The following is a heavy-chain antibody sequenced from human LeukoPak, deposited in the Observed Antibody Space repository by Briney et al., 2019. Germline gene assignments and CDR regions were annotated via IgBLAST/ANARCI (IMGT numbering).Heavy chain of an antibody. CDR1: GGSISSYY. D-gene: IGHD6-13*01. V-gene: IGHV4-59*08. J-gene: IGHJ4*02. Sequence: SETLSLTCTVSGGSISSYYWSWIRQPTGKGLEWIGYIYYSGSTNYNPSLKSRVTISVDTSKNQFSLKLSSVTAADTAVYYCARWGSSSWSEPYYFDYWGQGTLVTVSS. CDR2: IYYSGST. CDR3: ARWGSSSWSEPYYFDY.